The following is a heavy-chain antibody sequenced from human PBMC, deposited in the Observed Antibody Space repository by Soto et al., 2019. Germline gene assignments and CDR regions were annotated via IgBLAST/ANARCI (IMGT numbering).Heavy chain of an antibody. CDR2: INPIFGTA. Sequence: QVQLVQSGAEVKKPGSSVKVSCKASGGTFSTYPISWARQAPGQGLEWMGGINPIFGTANYAQKLQGRVTITADESTTTAYMQLSSLRSDDTAVYYCARLRASNYEAYQHWGQGTLVTVSS. D-gene: IGHD4-4*01. V-gene: IGHV1-69*12. CDR1: GGTFSTYP. J-gene: IGHJ1*01. CDR3: ARLRASNYEAYQH.